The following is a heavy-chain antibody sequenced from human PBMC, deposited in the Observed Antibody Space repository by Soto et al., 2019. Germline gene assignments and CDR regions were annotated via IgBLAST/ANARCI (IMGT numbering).Heavy chain of an antibody. CDR2: ISGNGADT. Sequence: AGGSLRLSCAASGFTFINYAMTWVRQAPGEGLEWVSTISGNGADTHYADSVKGRFSISRDNSKNTLYIQMNSLRADDTAVYYCAKDYGSSRYFFDYWGPGALLTVSS. J-gene: IGHJ4*02. V-gene: IGHV3-23*01. CDR1: GFTFINYA. CDR3: AKDYGSSRYFFDY. D-gene: IGHD2-15*01.